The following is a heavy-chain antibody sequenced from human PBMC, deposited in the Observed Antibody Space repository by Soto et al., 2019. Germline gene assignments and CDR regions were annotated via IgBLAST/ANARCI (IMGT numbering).Heavy chain of an antibody. CDR2: IIPIFGTA. V-gene: IGHV1-69*13. CDR1: GGTFSSYA. D-gene: IGHD2-21*02. J-gene: IGHJ4*02. CDR3: ARGDGGNSDFDY. Sequence: SLKVSCKASGGTFSSYAISWVRQAPGQGLEWMGGIIPIFGTANYAQKFQGRVTITADESTSTAYMELSSLRSEDTAVYYCARGDGGNSDFDYWGQGTLVTVSS.